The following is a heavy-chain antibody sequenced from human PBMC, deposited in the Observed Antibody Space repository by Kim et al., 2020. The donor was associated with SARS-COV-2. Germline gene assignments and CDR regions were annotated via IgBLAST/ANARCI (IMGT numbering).Heavy chain of an antibody. D-gene: IGHD6-19*01. V-gene: IGHV1-18*01. Sequence: NYAQKLQGRVTRTTDTSTSTAYMELRSLRSDDTAVYYCARVLIAVARNDYWGQGTLVTVSS. CDR3: ARVLIAVARNDY. J-gene: IGHJ4*02.